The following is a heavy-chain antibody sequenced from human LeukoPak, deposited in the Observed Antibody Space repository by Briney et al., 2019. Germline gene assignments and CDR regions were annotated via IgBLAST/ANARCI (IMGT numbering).Heavy chain of an antibody. D-gene: IGHD4-17*01. CDR2: ISSSSSYT. V-gene: IGHV3-11*06. CDR3: ARDPGPRQVTTYYYGMDV. J-gene: IGHJ6*04. Sequence: GGSLRLSCAASGFTFSDYYMSWIRQAPGKGLEWVSYISSSSSYTNYADSVKGRFTIPRDNAKNSLYLQMNSLRAEDTAVYYCARDPGPRQVTTYYYGMDVWGKGTTVTVSS. CDR1: GFTFSDYY.